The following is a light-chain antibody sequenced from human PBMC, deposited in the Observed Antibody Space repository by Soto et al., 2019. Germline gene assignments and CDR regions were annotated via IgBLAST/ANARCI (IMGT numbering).Light chain of an antibody. CDR3: QHYRGWPRT. CDR1: QRVAIN. V-gene: IGKV3-15*01. CDR2: GAS. J-gene: IGKJ1*01. Sequence: PGDRVTLSCRASQRVAINLAWYQQKPGQAPRLLIYGASTRATDMPSRFRGSGAGAEFTLTISSLQSEDSAVYYCQHYRGWPRTFGQGTKVEIK.